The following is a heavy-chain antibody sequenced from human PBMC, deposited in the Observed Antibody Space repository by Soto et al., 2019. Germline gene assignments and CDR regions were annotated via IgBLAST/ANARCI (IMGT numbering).Heavy chain of an antibody. Sequence: QVQLVQSGAEVKKPGSSVKVSCKASGGTFSSISWVRQAPGQGLEWMGRIIPILGITNYAQKFQGRVAITADKSTSTAYMELSSLRAEYTAVFYCAREGGGSYWDSWGQGTLVTVSS. V-gene: IGHV1-69*04. J-gene: IGHJ4*02. D-gene: IGHD1-26*01. CDR3: AREGGGSYWDS. CDR2: IIPILGIT. CDR1: GGTFSS.